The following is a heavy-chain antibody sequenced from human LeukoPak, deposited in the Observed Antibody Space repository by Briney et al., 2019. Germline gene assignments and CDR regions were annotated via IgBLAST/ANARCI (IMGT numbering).Heavy chain of an antibody. Sequence: GGSLRLSCAASGFTFSSYAIHWVRQAPGKGLDWVAVISYGGSTTYYADSVKGRFTISRDNSNNMVYLQMNSLRAEDTAVYYCAKVHLTYKYDSSGYGFQDYWGQGTLVTVSS. J-gene: IGHJ4*02. CDR2: ISYGGSTT. D-gene: IGHD3-22*01. CDR3: AKVHLTYKYDSSGYGFQDY. CDR1: GFTFSSYA. V-gene: IGHV3-30*18.